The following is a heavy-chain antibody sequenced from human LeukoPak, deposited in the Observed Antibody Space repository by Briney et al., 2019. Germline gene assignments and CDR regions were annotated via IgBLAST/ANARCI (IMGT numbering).Heavy chain of an antibody. D-gene: IGHD3-10*01. Sequence: GASVKVSCKASGYTFTGYYMHWVRQAPGQGLEWMGWISAYNGNTNYAQKLQGRVTMTTDTSTSTAYMELRSLRSDDTAVYYCARDRPLLPSYYYYGMDVWGQGTTVTVSS. V-gene: IGHV1-18*04. J-gene: IGHJ6*02. CDR3: ARDRPLLPSYYYYGMDV. CDR2: ISAYNGNT. CDR1: GYTFTGYY.